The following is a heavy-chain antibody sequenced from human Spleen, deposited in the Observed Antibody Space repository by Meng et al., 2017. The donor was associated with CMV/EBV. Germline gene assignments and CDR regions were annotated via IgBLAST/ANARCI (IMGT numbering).Heavy chain of an antibody. CDR3: THSLPVSSSWYGYNFDY. J-gene: IGHJ4*02. Sequence: SGPTLVKPTQTLTLTCTFSGFSLSTSGVGVGWIRQPPGKALEWLALIYWNDDKRYSPSLKTRLTITKDTSKNQVVLTMTNMDPVDTATYYCTHSLPVSSSWYGYNFDYWGQGTLVTVSS. V-gene: IGHV2-5*01. CDR2: IYWNDDK. D-gene: IGHD6-13*01. CDR1: GFSLSTSGVG.